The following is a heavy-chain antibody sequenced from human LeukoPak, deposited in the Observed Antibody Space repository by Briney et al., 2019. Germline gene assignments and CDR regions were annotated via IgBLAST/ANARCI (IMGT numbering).Heavy chain of an antibody. CDR2: IYYSGST. CDR3: ARVEMVGYYFDY. Sequence: PSETLSLTCTVSGGSISSYYWSWIQQPPGKGLEWIGYIYYSGSTNYNPSLKSRVTISVDTSKNQFSLKLSSVTAADTAVYYCARVEMVGYYFDYWGQGTLVTVSS. J-gene: IGHJ4*02. D-gene: IGHD2-8*01. CDR1: GGSISSYY. V-gene: IGHV4-59*01.